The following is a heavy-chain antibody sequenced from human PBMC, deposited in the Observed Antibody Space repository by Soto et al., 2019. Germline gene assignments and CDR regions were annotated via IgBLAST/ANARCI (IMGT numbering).Heavy chain of an antibody. Sequence: ASVKVSCKASGYTFTSYDINWVRQATGQGLEWMGWMNPNSGNTGYAQKFQGRVTMTRNTSISTAYMELSSLRSEDTAVYYCARGLIPWEPLWLNYSYDYMDVSGKGTTVIVS. CDR3: ARGLIPWEPLWLNYSYDYMDV. CDR1: GYTFTSYD. CDR2: MNPNSGNT. D-gene: IGHD1-26*01. J-gene: IGHJ6*03. V-gene: IGHV1-8*01.